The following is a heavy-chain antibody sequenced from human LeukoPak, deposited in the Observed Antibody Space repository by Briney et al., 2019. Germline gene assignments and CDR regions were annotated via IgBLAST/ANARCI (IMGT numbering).Heavy chain of an antibody. Sequence: PSETLSLTCAVYGGSFSGYYWSWIRQPPGKGLEWIWEINHSGSTNYNPSLKSRVTISVDTSKNQFSLKLSSVTAVDTAVYYCARDPDYGDYVRFWPDTYYYYGMDVWGQGTTVTVSS. CDR3: ARDPDYGDYVRFWPDTYYYYGMDV. CDR1: GGSFSGYY. D-gene: IGHD4-17*01. V-gene: IGHV4-34*01. CDR2: INHSGST. J-gene: IGHJ6*02.